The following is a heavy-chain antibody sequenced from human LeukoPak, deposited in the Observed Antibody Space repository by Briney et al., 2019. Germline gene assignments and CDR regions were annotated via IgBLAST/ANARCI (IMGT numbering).Heavy chain of an antibody. CDR3: ARGMGSSWSHGY. D-gene: IGHD6-13*01. Sequence: PGGSLRLSCAVSGFTVSNDYMSWVRQAPGKGLEWVSLIYSSGTTYYADPVKGRFTISRDNSKNTLYLQMNSLRAEDTAVYYCARGMGSSWSHGYWGQGTLVTVSS. V-gene: IGHV3-53*01. CDR1: GFTVSNDY. J-gene: IGHJ4*02. CDR2: IYSSGTT.